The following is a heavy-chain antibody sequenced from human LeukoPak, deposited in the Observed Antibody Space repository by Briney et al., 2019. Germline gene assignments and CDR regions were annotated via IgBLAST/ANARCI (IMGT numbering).Heavy chain of an antibody. Sequence: SETLSLTCTVSGGSISNNHYYWTWIRQPPGKGLEWIGYIYHSGSTYYNPSLKSRVTISVDTSKNQFSLKLSSVTAADTAAYYCARERDDYVWGSYRNDAFDIWGQGTMVTVSS. V-gene: IGHV4-30-2*01. CDR3: ARERDDYVWGSYRNDAFDI. CDR2: IYHSGST. J-gene: IGHJ3*02. D-gene: IGHD3-16*02. CDR1: GGSISNNHYY.